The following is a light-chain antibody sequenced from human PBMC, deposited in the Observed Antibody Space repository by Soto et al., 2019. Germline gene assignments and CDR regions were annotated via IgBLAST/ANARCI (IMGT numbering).Light chain of an antibody. J-gene: IGKJ4*01. CDR1: QSVNSN. CDR2: GAS. V-gene: IGKV3-15*01. Sequence: EIEMTQSPDTLSVTPGERATLSCRASQSVNSNLAWYQQKPGQAPRLLIFGASIRATDIPARFSGSGSGTEFTLTISSLQSEDFAVYHCQQYNNCPLNFGGGTKVEIK. CDR3: QQYNNCPLN.